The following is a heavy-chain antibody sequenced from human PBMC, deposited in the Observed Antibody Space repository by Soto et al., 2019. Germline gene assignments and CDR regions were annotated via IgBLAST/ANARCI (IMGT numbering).Heavy chain of an antibody. CDR2: INVHNGNT. CDR1: GYTFTNYA. Sequence: QVQLVQSGGEVKKPGASVNVSCKASGYTFTNYAISWVRQAPAQGLEWMGWINVHNGNTHYAQKFQGRVIMTTDTTTRTAYMELRSLISDDTAVYYCARIDGYSSVYSVDQPMAIYFFDFWGQGARVTVSS. J-gene: IGHJ4*02. V-gene: IGHV1-18*04. CDR3: ARIDGYSSVYSVDQPMAIYFFDF. D-gene: IGHD5-18*01.